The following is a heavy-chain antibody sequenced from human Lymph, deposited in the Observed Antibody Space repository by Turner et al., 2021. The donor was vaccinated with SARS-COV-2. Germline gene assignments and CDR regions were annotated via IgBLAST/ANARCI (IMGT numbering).Heavy chain of an antibody. CDR1: GGPISSSLYY. CDR2: SYYSGSN. CDR3: ERLVRRAEYYFDY. V-gene: IGHV4-39*01. D-gene: IGHD3-10*01. Sequence: QLPLPESGPGLVSPTETLSLPCPFPGGPISSSLYYWGWIRQRPGKGLEWIGNSYYSGSNYDNPNIKSRVTIAVDTYKNQFSRKLSSVTAADTDVYYCERLVRRAEYYFDYWGQGTMVTVSS. J-gene: IGHJ4*02.